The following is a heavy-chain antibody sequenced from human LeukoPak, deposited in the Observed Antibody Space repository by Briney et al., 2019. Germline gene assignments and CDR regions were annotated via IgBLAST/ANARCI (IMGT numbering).Heavy chain of an antibody. CDR3: ASVRAYYDFWSGYYRPSYFDY. Sequence: GGSLRLSCAASGFTFSSYSMNWVRQAPGKGLEWVSYISSSRSTIYYADSVKGRFTISRDNAKNSLYLQMNSLRAEDTAVYYCASVRAYYDFWSGYYRPSYFDYWGQGTLVTVSS. J-gene: IGHJ4*02. D-gene: IGHD3-3*01. V-gene: IGHV3-48*04. CDR2: ISSSRSTI. CDR1: GFTFSSYS.